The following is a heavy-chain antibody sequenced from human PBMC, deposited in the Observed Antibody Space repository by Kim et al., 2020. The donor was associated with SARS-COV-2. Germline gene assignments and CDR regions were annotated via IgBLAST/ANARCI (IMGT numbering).Heavy chain of an antibody. CDR3: ANSKITMFQGVLYGMCV. J-gene: IGHJ6*01. CDR2: ISWNSGTI. CDR1: GFTFDDYA. Sequence: GGSLRLSCAASGFTFDDYAMHWVRQAPGKGLEWVSGISWNSGTIGSADSVKGRFTISSDNAKNSLYLQMNSLRTEDTASYYCANSKITMFQGVLYGMCV. V-gene: IGHV3-9*01. D-gene: IGHD3-10*01.